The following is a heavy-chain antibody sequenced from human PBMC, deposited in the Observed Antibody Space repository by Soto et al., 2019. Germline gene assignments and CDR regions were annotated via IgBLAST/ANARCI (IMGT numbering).Heavy chain of an antibody. CDR1: AFTFSSYA. D-gene: IGHD1-26*01. CDR2: ISGSGGST. J-gene: IGHJ4*02. CDR3: ARRGSGIYYDY. Sequence: EVQLLESGGGLVQPGGSLRLSCAASAFTFSSYAMNWVRQAPGKGLEWVSVISGSGGSTYYADSVKGRFTISRDNSKYTLYLQMNSLRAEDTAVYYCARRGSGIYYDYWGQGTLVTVSS. V-gene: IGHV3-23*01.